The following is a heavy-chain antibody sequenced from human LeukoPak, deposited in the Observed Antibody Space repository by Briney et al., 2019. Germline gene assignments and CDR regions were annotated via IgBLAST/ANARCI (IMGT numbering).Heavy chain of an antibody. CDR1: GFTVSSNY. Sequence: GGSLRLSCAASGFTVSSNYMSWVRQAPGKGLEWVSVIYSGGSTYYADSVKGRFTISRDNSKNTLYLQMNSLRAEDTAVYYCARVSLMDDRSRVLSDYWGQGTLVTVSS. D-gene: IGHD1-1*01. V-gene: IGHV3-53*01. CDR2: IYSGGST. J-gene: IGHJ4*02. CDR3: ARVSLMDDRSRVLSDY.